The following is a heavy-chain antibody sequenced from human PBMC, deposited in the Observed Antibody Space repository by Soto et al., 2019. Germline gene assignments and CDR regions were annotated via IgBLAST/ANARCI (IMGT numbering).Heavy chain of an antibody. CDR2: IYYSGST. Sequence: QVQLQESGPGLVKPSQTLSLTCSVSGGSISSGGYYWSWIRQHPEKGLEWIGYIYYSGSTNYNPSLKSRVIISVDTFSNRFSLDLRSVTAADTAIYYCARHSASWQGFDYWGQGTLVTVSS. CDR1: GGSISSGGYY. V-gene: IGHV4-31*03. CDR3: ARHSASWQGFDY. D-gene: IGHD1-26*01. J-gene: IGHJ4*02.